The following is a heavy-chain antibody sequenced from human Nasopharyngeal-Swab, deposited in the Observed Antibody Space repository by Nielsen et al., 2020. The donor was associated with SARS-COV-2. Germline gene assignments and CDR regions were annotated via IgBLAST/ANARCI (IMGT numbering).Heavy chain of an antibody. CDR2: ISSSGSTI. D-gene: IGHD3-22*01. CDR3: ARTYYYDSNGYYYVWFDP. CDR1: GFTFSDYY. J-gene: IGHJ5*02. V-gene: IGHV3-11*01. Sequence: GESLKISCAASGFTFSDYYMSWIRQAPGKGLEWVSYISSSGSTIYYADSVKGRFTISRDNAKNSLYLQMNSLRAEDTAVYYCARTYYYDSNGYYYVWFDPWGQGTLVTVSS.